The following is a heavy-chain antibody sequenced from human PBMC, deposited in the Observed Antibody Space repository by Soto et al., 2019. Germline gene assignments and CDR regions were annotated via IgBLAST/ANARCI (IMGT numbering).Heavy chain of an antibody. Sequence: SETLSLTCTVSDGSISSGGYYWSWIRQHPGKGLEWIGYIYYSGSTYYNPSLKSRVTISVDTSKNQFSLKLSSVTAADTAVYYCARELRFAYCGGDCYSGTIWGQGTPVTVSS. CDR2: IYYSGST. CDR3: ARELRFAYCGGDCYSGTI. V-gene: IGHV4-31*03. J-gene: IGHJ4*02. D-gene: IGHD2-21*02. CDR1: DGSISSGGYY.